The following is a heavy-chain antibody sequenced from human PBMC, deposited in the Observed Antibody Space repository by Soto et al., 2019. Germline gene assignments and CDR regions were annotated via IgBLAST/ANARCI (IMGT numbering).Heavy chain of an antibody. CDR2: IYYSGST. V-gene: IGHV4-31*03. D-gene: IGHD3-16*01. Sequence: QVQLQESGPGLVKPSQTLSLTCTVSGGSISSGGYYWSWIRQHPGKGLEWIGDIYYSGSTYYNPSLRSRVTISVDTSKNQFSLKLSSVTAADTAVYYCARDWGRDGCFDYWGQGTLVTVSS. CDR1: GGSISSGGYY. J-gene: IGHJ4*02. CDR3: ARDWGRDGCFDY.